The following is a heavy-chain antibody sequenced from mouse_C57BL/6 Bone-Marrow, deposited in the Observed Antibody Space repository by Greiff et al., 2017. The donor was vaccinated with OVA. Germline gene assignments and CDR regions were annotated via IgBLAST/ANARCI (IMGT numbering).Heavy chain of an antibody. V-gene: IGHV5-15*04. CDR2: ISNLAYSI. J-gene: IGHJ1*03. D-gene: IGHD1-1*01. CDR3: ARGGIITTVVATDWYFDV. CDR1: GFTFSDYG. Sequence: EVMLVESGGGLVQPGGSLKLSCAASGFTFSDYGMAWVRQAPRKGPEWVAFISNLAYSIYYADTVTGRFTISRENAKNTLYLEMSSLRSEDTAMYYCARGGIITTVVATDWYFDVWGTGTTVTVSS.